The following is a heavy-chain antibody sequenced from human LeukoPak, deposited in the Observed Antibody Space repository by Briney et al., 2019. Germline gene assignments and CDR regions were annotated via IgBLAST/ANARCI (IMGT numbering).Heavy chain of an antibody. CDR2: FSGSTGST. V-gene: IGHV3-23*01. CDR1: GFTFSSYG. CDR3: ARGGMRGKISYTYYYMDV. Sequence: GGSLRLSCAASGFTFSSYGMNWVRQAPGKGLEWVSGFSGSTGSTHYADSVKGRFTISRDNSRDTLSLQMNSLRGEDTAVYYCARGGMRGKISYTYYYMDVWGRGTTVTVSS. J-gene: IGHJ6*03. D-gene: IGHD2-2*02.